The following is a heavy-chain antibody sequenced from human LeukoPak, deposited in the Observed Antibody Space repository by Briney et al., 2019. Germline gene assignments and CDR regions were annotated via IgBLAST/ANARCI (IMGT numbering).Heavy chain of an antibody. Sequence: PSETLSLTCSVSGYSISSDYYWGWIRQPPGKGLEWIGSIYHSGSTYYNPSLKSRVTISVDTSKNQFSLKLSSVTAADTAVYYCARDKVDRGPDFDYWGQGTLVTVSS. D-gene: IGHD1-14*01. J-gene: IGHJ4*02. CDR3: ARDKVDRGPDFDY. V-gene: IGHV4-38-2*02. CDR2: IYHSGST. CDR1: GYSISSDYY.